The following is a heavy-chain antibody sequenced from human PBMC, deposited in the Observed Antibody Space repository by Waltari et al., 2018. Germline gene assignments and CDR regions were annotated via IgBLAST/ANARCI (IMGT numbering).Heavy chain of an antibody. Sequence: QVQLRESGPGLVKPSETLSLTCVISGDSLSSNLFWVWIRQSPEKGLVWIGNIYYSGVTYYSPCLKSRVFISLDTPRRQFSLKLTSVTAAGTAVYYCARVLTTGTVAFDIWGQGTLVTVSS. J-gene: IGHJ3*02. D-gene: IGHD1-7*01. V-gene: IGHV4-38-2*01. CDR3: ARVLTTGTVAFDI. CDR1: GDSLSSNLF. CDR2: IYYSGVT.